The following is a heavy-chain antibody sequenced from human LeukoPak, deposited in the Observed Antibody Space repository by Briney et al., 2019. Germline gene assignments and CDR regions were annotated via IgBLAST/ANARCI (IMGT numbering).Heavy chain of an antibody. CDR1: GFTFSSYW. CDR2: IKQDGSEK. D-gene: IGHD3-10*01. V-gene: IGHV3-7*01. CDR3: ARDFYGSGTYFDY. J-gene: IGHJ4*02. Sequence: GGSLRLSCAASGFTFSSYWMSWVRQAPGKGLEWVANIKQDGSEKYYVDSVKGRFSISRDDAKNSLYLQMNSLRAEDTALYYCARDFYGSGTYFDYWGQGTLVTVSS.